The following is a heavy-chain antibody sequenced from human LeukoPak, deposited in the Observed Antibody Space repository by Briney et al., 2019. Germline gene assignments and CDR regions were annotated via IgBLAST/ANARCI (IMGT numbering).Heavy chain of an antibody. Sequence: SETLSLTCNVSGGSMSSSYWSWIRQPPGEGLEWIGYIYYSGSTNYNPSLKSRVTISVDTSKNQFSLKLSSVTAADTAVYYCARLGIAAALFDYWGQGTLVTVSS. CDR1: GGSMSSSY. CDR2: IYYSGST. D-gene: IGHD6-13*01. V-gene: IGHV4-59*08. J-gene: IGHJ4*02. CDR3: ARLGIAAALFDY.